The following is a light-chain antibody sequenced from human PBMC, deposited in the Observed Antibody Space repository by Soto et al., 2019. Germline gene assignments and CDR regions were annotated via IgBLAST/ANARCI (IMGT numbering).Light chain of an antibody. Sequence: QSALTQPPSVSAAPGQKVTISCSGSSSNIGNNYVSWYQQLPGTAPKLLIFENDKRPSGIPDRFSGSKSGTSATLGITGLQTGDEDDYYCGTWDNTLTAFVFGTG. CDR3: GTWDNTLTAFV. CDR2: END. J-gene: IGLJ1*01. V-gene: IGLV1-51*02. CDR1: SSNIGNNY.